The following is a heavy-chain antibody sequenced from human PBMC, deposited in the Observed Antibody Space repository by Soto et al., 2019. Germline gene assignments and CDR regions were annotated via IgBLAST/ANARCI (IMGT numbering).Heavy chain of an antibody. CDR2: ISAYNGNT. CDR1: GYTFTSYG. J-gene: IGHJ6*02. CDR3: ARDPHPDAYYYYGMDV. V-gene: IGHV1-18*01. Sequence: QVQLVQSGAEVKKPGASVKVSCKASGYTFTSYGISWVRQAPGQGLEWMGWISAYNGNTNYAQKLQGRVTMTPDTSTSTAYMELRSLRSDDTAVYYCARDPHPDAYYYYGMDVWGQGTTVTVSS.